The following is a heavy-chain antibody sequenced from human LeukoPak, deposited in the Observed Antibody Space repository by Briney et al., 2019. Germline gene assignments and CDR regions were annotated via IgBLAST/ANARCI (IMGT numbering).Heavy chain of an antibody. CDR1: GFTFSNYW. V-gene: IGHV3-7*01. CDR2: IKQDGSEE. D-gene: IGHD2/OR15-2a*01. CDR3: AKDRKAFIRGFDY. J-gene: IGHJ4*02. Sequence: GGSLRLSCAASGFTFSNYWMSWVRQAPGKGLEWVANIKQDGSEEYYVGSVKGRFTISRDNAKNSLYLQMNSLRAEDTAVYYCAKDRKAFIRGFDYWGQGTLVTVSS.